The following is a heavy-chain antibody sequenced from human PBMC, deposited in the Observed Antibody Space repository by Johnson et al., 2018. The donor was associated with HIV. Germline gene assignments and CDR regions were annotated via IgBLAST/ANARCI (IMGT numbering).Heavy chain of an antibody. CDR3: ARLREGYNFDAFDI. D-gene: IGHD5-24*01. J-gene: IGHJ3*02. V-gene: IGHV3-11*04. CDR2: ISSGGNTI. Sequence: QVQLVESGGGLVKPGGSLRLFCAASGFTFSDYYMNWIRQTPGKGLEWVSYISSGGNTIYYADSVKGRFTISRDNAKNSLYLQMNSLTAEDTALYYCARLREGYNFDAFDIWGQGTMVTVSS. CDR1: GFTFSDYY.